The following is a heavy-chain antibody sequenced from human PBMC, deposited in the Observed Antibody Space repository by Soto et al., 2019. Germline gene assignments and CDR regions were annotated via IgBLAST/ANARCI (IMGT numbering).Heavy chain of an antibody. CDR1: GYTFTNYE. V-gene: IGHV1-8*01. D-gene: IGHD3-10*01. CDR2: MIPGSGNT. CDR3: ARLAASGSLNWFGP. Sequence: QVQLVQSGAEVKKPGASVKVSCKASGYTFTNYEISWVRQATGQGLEWMGWMIPGSGNTDYAHKFQDRVTMTRNIPISTVSMELSRLGSDDTAIYYCARLAASGSLNWFGPWGQETLVTVSS. J-gene: IGHJ5*02.